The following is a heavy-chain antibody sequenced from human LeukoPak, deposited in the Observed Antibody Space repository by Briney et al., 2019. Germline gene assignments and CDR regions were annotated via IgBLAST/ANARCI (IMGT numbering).Heavy chain of an antibody. V-gene: IGHV4-4*07. CDR2: IYTNEST. J-gene: IGHJ2*01. CDR1: GGSISSYY. D-gene: IGHD3-3*01. Sequence: SETLSLTRTDSGGSISSYYWSWIRQPAGEGLEWIGRIYTNESTNYNPTLKSRVTMSVDTSKNQFSLKLSYVTAADSAVYYCSSDDFWSGVGYFDLWGSGTLVTVSS. CDR3: SSDDFWSGVGYFDL.